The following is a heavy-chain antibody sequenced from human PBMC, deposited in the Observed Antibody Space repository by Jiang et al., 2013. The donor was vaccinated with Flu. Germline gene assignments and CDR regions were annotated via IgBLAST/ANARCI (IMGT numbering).Heavy chain of an antibody. CDR2: IDPKSGGX. CDR3: TRGASVSSTGWYRRWFDP. CDR1: GYTFTGYY. Sequence: SGAEVKKPGASVKVSCKASGYTFTGYYLHWVRQAPGQGLEWVGWIDPKSGGXKYAQKFQGWVTMTRDTAISTAYMELSRLKSDDTALYYCTRGASVSSTGWYRRWFDPWGQGTLVTVSS. J-gene: IGHJ5*02. D-gene: IGHD6-19*01. V-gene: IGHV1-2*04.